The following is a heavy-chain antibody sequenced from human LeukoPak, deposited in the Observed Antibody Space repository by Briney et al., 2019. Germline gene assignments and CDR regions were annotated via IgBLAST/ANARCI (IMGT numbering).Heavy chain of an antibody. D-gene: IGHD6-13*01. V-gene: IGHV1-2*02. CDR1: GYTFTGYY. Sequence: ASVKVSCKASGYTFTGYYMHWVRQAPGQGLEWMGWINPNSGGTNYAQKFRGRVTMTRDTSISTAYMELSRLRSDDTAVYYCARLDIYSSSSLYYFDYWGQGTLVTVSS. CDR2: INPNSGGT. CDR3: ARLDIYSSSSLYYFDY. J-gene: IGHJ4*02.